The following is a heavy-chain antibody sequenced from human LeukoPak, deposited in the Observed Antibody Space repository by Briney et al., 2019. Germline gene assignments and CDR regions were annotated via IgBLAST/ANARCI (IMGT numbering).Heavy chain of an antibody. CDR2: IKQDGSEK. V-gene: IGHV3-7*01. D-gene: IGHD4-17*01. CDR3: AREGPSVTPYY. Sequence: GGSLRLSCAASGFKFSSNWMSWVRQAPGKGLEWVANIKQDGSEKYYVDSAKGRFTISRDNAKNSLYPQMNSLRAEDTAVYYCAREGPSVTPYYWGQGTLVTVSS. CDR1: GFKFSSNW. J-gene: IGHJ4*02.